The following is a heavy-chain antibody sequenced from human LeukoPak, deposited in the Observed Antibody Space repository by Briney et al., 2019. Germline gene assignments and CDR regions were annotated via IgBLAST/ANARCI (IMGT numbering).Heavy chain of an antibody. CDR1: GYTFTSYY. CDR3: ARDRDDILSGYPYGMDV. Sequence: ASVKVSCKASGYTFTSYYMNWVRQAPAPGLEWMGIINPSGGSTSYAQKFQGKVTMTRDTSTSTDYMELSSLRSEDTAVYYCARDRDDILSGYPYGMDVWGQGTTVTVSS. J-gene: IGHJ6*02. D-gene: IGHD3-9*01. V-gene: IGHV1-46*01. CDR2: INPSGGST.